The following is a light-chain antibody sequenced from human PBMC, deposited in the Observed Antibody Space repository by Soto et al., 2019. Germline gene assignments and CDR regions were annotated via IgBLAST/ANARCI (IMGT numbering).Light chain of an antibody. V-gene: IGKV1-39*01. J-gene: IGKJ1*01. Sequence: DIQMTQSPSFLSASVGDRVSISCRANQSISTYLNWYQHKPGKAPKFLIHAASSLQSRVPSRFSGSGSGTEFTLTISSLQPEAFETYSCQQGYSPHRKFGKGPKVDIX. CDR3: QQGYSPHRK. CDR1: QSISTY. CDR2: AAS.